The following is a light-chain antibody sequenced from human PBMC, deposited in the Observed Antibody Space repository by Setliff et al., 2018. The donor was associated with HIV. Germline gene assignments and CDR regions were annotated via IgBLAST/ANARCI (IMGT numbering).Light chain of an antibody. CDR1: STDVGSYTY. CDR3: SSYTFSNSYV. CDR2: EVS. V-gene: IGLV2-14*01. J-gene: IGLJ1*01. Sequence: QSALTQPASVSGSPGQSITISCTGTSTDVGSYTYASWYQQHPGKAPKLMIYEVSHRPSGVSNRFSGSKSGNTASLTISGLQAEDGADYYCSSYTFSNSYVFGTGTRSPS.